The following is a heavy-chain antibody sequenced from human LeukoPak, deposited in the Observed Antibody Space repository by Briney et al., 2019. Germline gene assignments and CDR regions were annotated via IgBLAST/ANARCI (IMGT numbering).Heavy chain of an antibody. CDR1: GGPLSTFY. V-gene: IGHV4-59*01. J-gene: IGHJ4*02. CDR2: FSSTGST. D-gene: IGHD5-18*01. CDR3: ARANTAMSV. Sequence: PSETLSLTCTVSGGPLSTFYWSWIRQPPGKGLELIAYFSSTGSTNYNPSLKSRVTTSVDTSKNQLSLRLSSVTAADTAVYYCARANTAMSVWGQGTLVTVSS.